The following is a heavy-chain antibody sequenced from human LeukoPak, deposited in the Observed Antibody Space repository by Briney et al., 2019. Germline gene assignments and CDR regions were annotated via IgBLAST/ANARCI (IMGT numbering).Heavy chain of an antibody. V-gene: IGHV3-48*03. J-gene: IGHJ4*02. CDR1: GFTFSSYE. CDR2: ISSSGSTI. D-gene: IGHD6-6*01. Sequence: GGSLRLSCAASGFTFSSYEMNWVRQAPGKGLEWVSYISSSGSTIYYADSVKGRFTISRDNAKNSLYLQMNSLRAEDTALYYCAREISISIAARGGFDYWGQGTLVTVSS. CDR3: AREISISIAARGGFDY.